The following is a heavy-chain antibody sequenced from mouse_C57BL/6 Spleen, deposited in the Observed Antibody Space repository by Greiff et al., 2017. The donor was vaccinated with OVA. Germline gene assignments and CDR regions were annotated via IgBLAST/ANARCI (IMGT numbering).Heavy chain of an antibody. J-gene: IGHJ1*03. V-gene: IGHV5-16*01. D-gene: IGHD1-1*01. CDR3: ARAVDWYFDV. CDR2: INYDGSST. Sequence: VQLKESEGGLVQPGSSMKLSCTASGFTFSDYYMAWVRQVPEKGLEWVANINYDGSSTYYLDTLKSRFIISRDNAKNILYLQMSSLRSEDTATYYCARAVDWYFDVWGTGTTVTVSS. CDR1: GFTFSDYY.